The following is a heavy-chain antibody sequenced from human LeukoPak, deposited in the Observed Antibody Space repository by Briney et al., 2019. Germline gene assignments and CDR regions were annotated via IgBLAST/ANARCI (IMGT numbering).Heavy chain of an antibody. CDR2: IYYSGST. J-gene: IGHJ4*02. CDR3: ARHRSSTSLPRGYYFDY. CDR1: GGSISSSSYY. D-gene: IGHD2-2*01. Sequence: SETLSLTCTVSGGSISSSSYYWGWIRQPPGKGLEWIGSIYYSGSTYYNPSLRSRVTISVDTSKNQFSLKLSSVTAADTAVYYCARHRSSTSLPRGYYFDYWGQGTLVTVSS. V-gene: IGHV4-39*01.